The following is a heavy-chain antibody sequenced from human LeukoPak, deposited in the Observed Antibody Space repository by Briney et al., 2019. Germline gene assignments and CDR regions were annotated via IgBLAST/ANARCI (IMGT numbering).Heavy chain of an antibody. CDR1: GFTFSSYW. CDR2: INHSGST. J-gene: IGHJ4*02. D-gene: IGHD1-26*01. Sequence: GSLRLSCAASGFTFSSYWMSWVRQAPGKGLEWIGEINHSGSTNYNPSLKSRVTISVDTSKNQFSLKLSSVTAADTAVYYCAREGSGSYLADYWGQGTLVTVSS. V-gene: IGHV4-34*01. CDR3: AREGSGSYLADY.